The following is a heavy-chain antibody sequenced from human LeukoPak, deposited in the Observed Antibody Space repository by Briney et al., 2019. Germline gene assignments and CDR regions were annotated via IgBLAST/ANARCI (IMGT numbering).Heavy chain of an antibody. CDR2: IYPCDSDT. D-gene: IGHD1-1*01. CDR1: GYSFTTYW. V-gene: IGHV5-51*01. Sequence: GESLKISCKVSGYSFTTYWIACVRQMPGKGLEWMGSIYPCDSDTRYSPSFQGQVTISADKSISTAYLQWSSLKASDTAMYYCARPGPTVRYFDYWGQGTLVTVSS. J-gene: IGHJ4*02. CDR3: ARPGPTVRYFDY.